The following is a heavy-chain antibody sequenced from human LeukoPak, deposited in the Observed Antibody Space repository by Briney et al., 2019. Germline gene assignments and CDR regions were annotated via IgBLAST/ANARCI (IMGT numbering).Heavy chain of an antibody. CDR2: ISGSGGST. CDR1: GFTFSSYA. Sequence: GGSLRLSCAVSGFTFSSYAMSWVRQAPGKGLEWVSAISGSGGSTYYADSVKGRFTISRDNSKNTLYLQMNSLRAEDTAVYYCAKDQFITIFGESINWFDPWGQGTLVTVSS. CDR3: AKDQFITIFGESINWFDP. D-gene: IGHD3-3*01. J-gene: IGHJ5*02. V-gene: IGHV3-23*01.